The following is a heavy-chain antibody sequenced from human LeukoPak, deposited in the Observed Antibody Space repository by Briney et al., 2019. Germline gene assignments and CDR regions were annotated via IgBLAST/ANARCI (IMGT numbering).Heavy chain of an antibody. CDR2: ISAYNGNT. CDR1: GYTFTSYG. J-gene: IGHJ6*02. V-gene: IGHV1-18*01. Sequence: ASVKVSCKASGYTFTSYGISWVRQAPGQGLEWMGWISAYNGNTNYAQKLQGRVTMTTDTSTSTAYMELRSLRSDDTAVYYCARDPLNNRSKTWYYDFWSGYLDYYGMDAWGQGTTVTVSS. CDR3: ARDPLNNRSKTWYYDFWSGYLDYYGMDA. D-gene: IGHD3-3*01.